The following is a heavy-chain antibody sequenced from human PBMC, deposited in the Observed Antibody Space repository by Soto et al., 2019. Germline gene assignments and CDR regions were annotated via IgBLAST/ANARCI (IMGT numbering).Heavy chain of an antibody. CDR1: GGTFSSYA. V-gene: IGHV1-69*12. D-gene: IGHD6-13*01. CDR3: ARDLDEQQLEEGDY. Sequence: QVQLVQSGAEVKKPGSSVKVSCKASGGTFSSYAISWVRQAPGQGLEWMGGIIPIFGTANYAKKVQGRVTITADESTRTAYMELSSLRAEDTAVYDCARDLDEQQLEEGDYWGQGNLVAVSS. CDR2: IIPIFGTA. J-gene: IGHJ4*02.